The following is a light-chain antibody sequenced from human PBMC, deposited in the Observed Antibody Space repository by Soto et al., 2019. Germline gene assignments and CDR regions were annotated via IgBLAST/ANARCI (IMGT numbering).Light chain of an antibody. J-gene: IGLJ1*01. Sequence: QSVLTQPASVSGSPGQSITISCTGTSSDVGVYNYVSWYQQHPVKAPKLMIYDVTNRPSGVSDRFSGSKSGNTASLTISGLHADDEADYYCRSYTSSSTPYVFGTGTKLTVL. CDR3: RSYTSSSTPYV. V-gene: IGLV2-14*01. CDR2: DVT. CDR1: SSDVGVYNY.